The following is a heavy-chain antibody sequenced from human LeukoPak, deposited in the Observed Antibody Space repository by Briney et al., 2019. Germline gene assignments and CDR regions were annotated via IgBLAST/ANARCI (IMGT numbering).Heavy chain of an antibody. D-gene: IGHD2-2*03. CDR2: IYYSGST. Sequence: PSETLSLTCTVSGGSISSSSYYWGWIRQPPGKGLEWIGSIYYSGSTYYNPSLKSRVTISVDTSKNQFSPKLSSVTAADTAVYYCARHFQLDIVVVPAALPFDYWGQGTLVTVSS. V-gene: IGHV4-39*01. J-gene: IGHJ4*02. CDR1: GGSISSSSYY. CDR3: ARHFQLDIVVVPAALPFDY.